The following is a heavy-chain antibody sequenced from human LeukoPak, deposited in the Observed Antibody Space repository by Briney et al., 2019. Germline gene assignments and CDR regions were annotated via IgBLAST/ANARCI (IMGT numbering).Heavy chain of an antibody. V-gene: IGHV4-34*01. J-gene: IGHJ3*02. CDR2: INHSGST. Sequence: SSETPSAISAVYGGSFSGYYWSWIRQPPGKGLEWIGEINHSGSTNYNPSLKSRVTISVDTSKNQFSLKLSSVTAADTAVYYCARHASYYYDSSPFDIWGQGTMVTVSS. D-gene: IGHD3-22*01. CDR3: ARHASYYYDSSPFDI. CDR1: GGSFSGYY.